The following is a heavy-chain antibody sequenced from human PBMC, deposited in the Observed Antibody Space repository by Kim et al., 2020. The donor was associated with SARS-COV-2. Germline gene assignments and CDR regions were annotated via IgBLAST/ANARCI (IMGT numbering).Heavy chain of an antibody. Sequence: ASVKVSCKASGYTFTSYAMNWVRQAPGQGLEWMGWINTNTGNPTYAQGFTGRFVFSLDTSVSTAYLQISSLKAEDTAVYYCAREGPVVVVPAETYGMDVWGQGTTVTVSS. J-gene: IGHJ6*02. CDR1: GYTFTSYA. CDR2: INTNTGNP. D-gene: IGHD2-2*01. V-gene: IGHV7-4-1*02. CDR3: AREGPVVVVPAETYGMDV.